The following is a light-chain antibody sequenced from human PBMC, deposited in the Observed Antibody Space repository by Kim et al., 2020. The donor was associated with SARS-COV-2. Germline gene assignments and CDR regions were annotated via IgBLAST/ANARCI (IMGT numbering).Light chain of an antibody. CDR1: QSISNY. V-gene: IGKV1-39*01. J-gene: IGKJ2*01. CDR3: QESYSTPMYT. CDR2: AAS. Sequence: DIQMTQSPSSLSASVGDRVTITCRASQSISNYLNWYQQKPGKAPKLLIYAASSLQSGVPSRFSGSGSGTDFTLSISSLQPEDFATDYCQESYSTPMYTFGQGTKLEI.